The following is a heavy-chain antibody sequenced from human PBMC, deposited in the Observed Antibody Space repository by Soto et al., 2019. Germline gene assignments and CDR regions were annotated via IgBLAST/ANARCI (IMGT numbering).Heavy chain of an antibody. J-gene: IGHJ6*02. CDR2: INPSGGST. D-gene: IGHD3-9*01. V-gene: IGHV1-46*03. CDR1: GYTFTSYY. Sequence: GASVKVSCTASGYTFTSYYMHWVRQAPGQGLEWMGIINPSGGSTSYAQKFQGRVTMTRDTSTSTVYMELSSLRSEDTAVYYCARSDISSFYYYYGMDVWGQGTTVTVS. CDR3: ARSDISSFYYYYGMDV.